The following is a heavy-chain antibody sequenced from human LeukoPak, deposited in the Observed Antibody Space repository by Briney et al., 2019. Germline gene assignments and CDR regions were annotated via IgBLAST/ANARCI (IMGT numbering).Heavy chain of an antibody. J-gene: IGHJ4*02. CDR3: ARDKFGGTDY. CDR2: IKQDGSEK. CDR1: GFTFSSYA. D-gene: IGHD3-16*01. Sequence: GGSLRLSCAASGFTFSSYAMSWVRQAPGKGLEWVANIKQDGSEKYYVGSVKGRFTISRDNAKNSLYLQMNSLRAEDTAVYYCARDKFGGTDYWGQGTLVTVSS. V-gene: IGHV3-7*01.